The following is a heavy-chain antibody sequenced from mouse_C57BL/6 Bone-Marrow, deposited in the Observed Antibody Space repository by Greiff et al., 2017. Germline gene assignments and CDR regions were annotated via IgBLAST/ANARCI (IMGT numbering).Heavy chain of an antibody. Sequence: EVQLQQSVAELVRPGASVKLSCTASGFNIKNTYMHWVKQRPEQGLEWIGRIDPANGNPKYAPKLQGQATITADTSSHPAYLQIGSLTTEDTAIYYCARSISYYVSSYDWFAYWGQGTLVTVSA. CDR2: IDPANGNP. D-gene: IGHD1-1*01. V-gene: IGHV14-3*01. CDR3: ARSISYYVSSYDWFAY. J-gene: IGHJ3*01. CDR1: GFNIKNTY.